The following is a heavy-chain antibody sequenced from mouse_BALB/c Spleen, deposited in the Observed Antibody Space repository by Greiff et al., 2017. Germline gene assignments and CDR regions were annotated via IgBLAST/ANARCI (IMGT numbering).Heavy chain of an antibody. J-gene: IGHJ2*01. D-gene: IGHD1-1*01. CDR3: ARSGTVVAPYFDY. CDR2: ISTYYGDA. Sequence: VKLQQSGAELVRPGVSVKISCKGSGYTFTDYAMHWVKQSHAKSLEWIGVISTYYGDASYNQKFKGKATMTVDKSSSTAYMELARLTSEDSAIYYCARSGTVVAPYFDYWGQGTTLTVSS. V-gene: IGHV1S137*01. CDR1: GYTFTDYA.